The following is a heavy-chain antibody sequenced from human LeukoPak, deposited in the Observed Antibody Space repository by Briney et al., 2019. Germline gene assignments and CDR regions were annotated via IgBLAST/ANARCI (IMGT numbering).Heavy chain of an antibody. CDR1: GGSISSSSYY. CDR3: ARGSGISGSYSMDV. V-gene: IGHV4-61*02. Sequence: SETLSLTCTVSGGSISSSSYYWGWIRQPAGKGLEWIGRIYTSGSTNYNPSLKSRVTISVDTSKNQFSLKLSSVTAADTAVYYCARGSGISGSYSMDVWGKGTTVTISS. D-gene: IGHD1-26*01. J-gene: IGHJ6*03. CDR2: IYTSGST.